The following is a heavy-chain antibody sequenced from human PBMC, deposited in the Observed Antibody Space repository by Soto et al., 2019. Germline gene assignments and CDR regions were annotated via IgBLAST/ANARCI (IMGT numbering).Heavy chain of an antibody. D-gene: IGHD6-13*01. CDR2: INHSGST. CDR1: GGSFSGYY. V-gene: IGHV4-34*01. Sequence: PSETLSLTCAVYGGSFSGYYWSWIRQPPGKGLEWIGEINHSGSTNYNPSLKGRVTISVDTSKNQFSLKLSSVTAADTAVYYCARSVRSWYTLMYYFDYWGQGTLVTVSS. J-gene: IGHJ4*02. CDR3: ARSVRSWYTLMYYFDY.